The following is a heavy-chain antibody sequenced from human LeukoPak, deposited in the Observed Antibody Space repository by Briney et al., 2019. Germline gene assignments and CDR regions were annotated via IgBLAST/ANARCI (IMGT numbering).Heavy chain of an antibody. D-gene: IGHD2-15*01. CDR1: GYTFTSYG. J-gene: IGHJ1*01. Sequence: ASVKVSCKASGYTFTSYGISWVRQAPGQGLEWMGWISAYNGNTNYAQKLQGRVTMTTDTSTSTAYMELRSLRSDDTAVYYCARGSAPYCSGGSCYSGAEYFQHWGQGTLVTVSS. CDR2: ISAYNGNT. CDR3: ARGSAPYCSGGSCYSGAEYFQH. V-gene: IGHV1-18*01.